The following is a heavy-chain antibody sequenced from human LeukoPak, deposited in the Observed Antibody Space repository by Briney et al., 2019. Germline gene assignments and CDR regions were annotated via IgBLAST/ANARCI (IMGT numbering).Heavy chain of an antibody. Sequence: GGSLRLSCAASGFTFSSYRMNWVRQAPGKGLEWVSSISSSSSYIYYADSVKGRFTISRGNAKNSLYLQMNSLRAEDTAVYYCARDLGYCSGGSCQAYYYGMDVWGQGTTVTVSS. D-gene: IGHD2-15*01. J-gene: IGHJ6*02. V-gene: IGHV3-21*01. CDR2: ISSSSSYI. CDR3: ARDLGYCSGGSCQAYYYGMDV. CDR1: GFTFSSYR.